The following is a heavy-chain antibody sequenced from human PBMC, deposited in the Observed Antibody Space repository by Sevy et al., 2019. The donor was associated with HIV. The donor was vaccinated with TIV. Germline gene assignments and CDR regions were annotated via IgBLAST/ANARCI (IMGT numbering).Heavy chain of an antibody. V-gene: IGHV3-23*01. CDR3: AKGGGGHYDPDEIGYYFYYYNMDV. Sequence: GGSLRLSCAVSGFSFDSYGMTWVRQAPGKGLEWVSGISGSGTRTYYAHSVKGRFIISRDNSKNTLYLQMNSLRSEDTAIDYWAKGGGGHYDPDEIGYYFYYYNMDVWGKGTTVTVSS. CDR2: ISGSGTRT. CDR1: GFSFDSYG. J-gene: IGHJ6*03. D-gene: IGHD3-22*01.